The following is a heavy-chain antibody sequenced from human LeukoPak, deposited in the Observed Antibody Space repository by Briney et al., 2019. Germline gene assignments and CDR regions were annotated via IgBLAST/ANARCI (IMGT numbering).Heavy chain of an antibody. D-gene: IGHD3-10*01. V-gene: IGHV4-59*01. CDR3: ARGGYYGSGNDFRFDP. J-gene: IGHJ5*02. Sequence: SETLSLTCTVSGGSIKTNYWSWIRQPPGKGLECIGYIHYTGSTNYNPSLKSRVTISVDTSKSQFSLKLSSVTAADTAIYYCARGGYYGSGNDFRFDPWGQGTLVTVSS. CDR1: GGSIKTNY. CDR2: IHYTGST.